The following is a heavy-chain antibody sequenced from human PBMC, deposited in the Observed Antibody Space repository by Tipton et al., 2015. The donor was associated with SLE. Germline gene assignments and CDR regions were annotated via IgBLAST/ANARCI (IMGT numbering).Heavy chain of an antibody. V-gene: IGHV4-39*01. CDR2: IYYSGIT. J-gene: IGHJ4*02. CDR3: ARLWADWTFDY. CDR1: GGSISTTDYY. D-gene: IGHD2-21*01. Sequence: TLSLTCTVPGGSISTTDYYWGWVRQPPGKGLEWIGNIYYSGITYYNPSLKSRVTVSVDTSKNQFSLNLNSVTAADTAVYYCARLWADWTFDYWGQGTLVTVSS.